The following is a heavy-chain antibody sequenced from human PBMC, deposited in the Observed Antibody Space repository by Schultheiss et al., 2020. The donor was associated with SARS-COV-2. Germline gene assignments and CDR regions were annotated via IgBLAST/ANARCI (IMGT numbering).Heavy chain of an antibody. CDR3: ARQSYSSSWYGGLYYFDY. CDR2: IYYSGST. J-gene: IGHJ4*02. V-gene: IGHV4-59*08. CDR1: GGSISSYY. Sequence: SETLSLTCTVSGGSISSYYWSWIRQPPGKGLESIGYIYYSGSTNYNPSLKSRVTISVDTSKNQFSLKLSSVTAADTAVYYCARQSYSSSWYGGLYYFDYWGQGTLVTVSS. D-gene: IGHD6-13*01.